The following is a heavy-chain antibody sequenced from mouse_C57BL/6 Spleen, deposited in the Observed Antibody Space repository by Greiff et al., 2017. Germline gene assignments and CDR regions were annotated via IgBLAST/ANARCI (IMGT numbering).Heavy chain of an antibody. CDR2: IDPETGGT. V-gene: IGHV1-15*01. D-gene: IGHD2-5*01. CDR1: GYTFTDYE. Sequence: VQLQQSGAELVRPGASVTLSCKASGYTFTDYEMHWVKQTPVHGLEWIGAIDPETGGTAYNQKFKGKAILTADKSSSTAYMELRSLTSEDSAVYYCTRGSNLYYARDYWGQGTSVTVSS. J-gene: IGHJ4*01. CDR3: TRGSNLYYARDY.